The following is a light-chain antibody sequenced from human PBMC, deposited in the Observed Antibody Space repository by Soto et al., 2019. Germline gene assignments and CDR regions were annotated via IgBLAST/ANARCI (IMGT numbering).Light chain of an antibody. CDR2: TAS. CDR3: QQSSKTFIT. CDR1: QNINNN. J-gene: IGKJ5*01. Sequence: IQLTQSPSSLSASVGDRVTITCRASQNINNNLNWYQQKPGKAPKVLIYTASNLQSWAPSRFRGSGSGTDFTLTISSLQPEDFATYYCQQSSKTFITFGQGTRLDIK. V-gene: IGKV1-39*01.